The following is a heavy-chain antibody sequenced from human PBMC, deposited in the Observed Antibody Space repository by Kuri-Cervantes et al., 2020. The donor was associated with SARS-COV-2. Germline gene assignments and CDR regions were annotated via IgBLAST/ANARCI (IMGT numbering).Heavy chain of an antibody. Sequence: GESPKISCAASGFTFSSYAMSWVRQAPGKGLEWVSAISGSGGSTYYADSAKGRFTISRDNSKNTLYLQMNSLRAEDTAVYYCAKERRYSYGYLDYWGQGTLVTVSS. CDR3: AKERRYSYGYLDY. CDR1: GFTFSSYA. CDR2: ISGSGGST. V-gene: IGHV3-23*01. D-gene: IGHD5-18*01. J-gene: IGHJ4*02.